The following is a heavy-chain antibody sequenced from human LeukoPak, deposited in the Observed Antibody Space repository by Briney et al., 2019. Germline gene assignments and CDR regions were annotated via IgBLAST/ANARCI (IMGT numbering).Heavy chain of an antibody. CDR1: GGSISSGGYY. D-gene: IGHD1-26*01. CDR3: ARAVKVRATIVDY. V-gene: IGHV4-31*03. J-gene: IGHJ4*02. CDR2: IYYSGST. Sequence: TSETLSLTCTVPGGSISSGGYYWSWIRQHPGKGLEWIGYIYYSGSTYYNPSLKSRVTISVDTSKNQFSLKLSSVTAADTAVYYCARAVKVRATIVDYWGQGTLVTVSS.